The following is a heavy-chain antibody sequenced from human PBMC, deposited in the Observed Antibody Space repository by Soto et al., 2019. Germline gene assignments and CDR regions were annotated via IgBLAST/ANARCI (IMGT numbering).Heavy chain of an antibody. CDR2: IYYSGST. CDR1: GGSISSGDYY. J-gene: IGHJ5*02. CDR3: ASSFRFLRAHRAPLDP. D-gene: IGHD3-10*01. V-gene: IGHV4-30-4*01. Sequence: QVQLQESGPGLVKPSQTLSLTCTVSGGSISSGDYYWSWIRQPPGKGLEWIGYIYYSGSTYYNPSLKSRVTMDVNTSNNPFVLELSSVTAADTAVYYCASSFRFLRAHRAPLDPWGQGTLVTVSS.